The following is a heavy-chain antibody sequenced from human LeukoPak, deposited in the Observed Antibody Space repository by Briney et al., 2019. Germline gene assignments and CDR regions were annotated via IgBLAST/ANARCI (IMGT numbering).Heavy chain of an antibody. J-gene: IGHJ4*02. V-gene: IGHV4-59*12. Sequence: SETLSLTCTVSGGSISSYYWSWIRQPPGKGLEWIGYIYYSGSTNYNPSLKSRVTMSVDTSKNQFSLKLSSVTAADTAVYYCAREVPPETAIDYWGQGTLVTVSS. CDR1: GGSISSYY. CDR2: IYYSGST. CDR3: AREVPPETAIDY.